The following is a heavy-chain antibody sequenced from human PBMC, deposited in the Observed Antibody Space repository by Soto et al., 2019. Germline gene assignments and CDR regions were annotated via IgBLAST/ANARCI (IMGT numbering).Heavy chain of an antibody. CDR1: GFTFDDYA. J-gene: IGHJ4*02. D-gene: IGHD3-16*02. CDR2: ISWNSGSI. V-gene: IGHV3-9*01. Sequence: EVQLVESGGGLVQPGRSLRLSCAASGFTFDDYAMHWVRQAPGKGLEWVSGISWNSGSIGYADSVKGRFTISRDNAKNSLYLQMNSLRAEDTALYYCAKDSFGGVIGIDYWGQGTLVTVSS. CDR3: AKDSFGGVIGIDY.